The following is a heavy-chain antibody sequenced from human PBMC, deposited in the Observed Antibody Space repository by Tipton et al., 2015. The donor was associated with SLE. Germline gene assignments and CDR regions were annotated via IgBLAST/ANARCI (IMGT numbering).Heavy chain of an antibody. CDR1: GGSISSSSYY. J-gene: IGHJ3*02. CDR3: ARWTRKAFDI. V-gene: IGHV4-39*07. Sequence: TLSLTCTVSGGSISSSSYYWGWIRQPPGKGLEWIGCIYYSGSTYYNPSLKSRVPISVDTSKNQFSLKLSSVTAADTAVYYCARWTRKAFDIWGQGTMVTVSS. CDR2: IYYSGST. D-gene: IGHD1-14*01.